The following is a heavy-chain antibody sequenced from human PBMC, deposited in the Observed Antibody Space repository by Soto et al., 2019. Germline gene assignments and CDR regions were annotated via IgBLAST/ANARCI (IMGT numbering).Heavy chain of an antibody. CDR2: SSNSGTFS. Sequence: GGSLRLSCEGSGFTFSDYYISWIRQAPGKGLEWISYSSNSGTFSRYAGSVKGRFSISRDNTKNLLYLQMNSLRAEDTAVYYCARSGDNYNRLDYWGQGTPVTVSS. V-gene: IGHV3-11*06. J-gene: IGHJ4*02. CDR3: ARSGDNYNRLDY. CDR1: GFTFSDYY. D-gene: IGHD1-1*01.